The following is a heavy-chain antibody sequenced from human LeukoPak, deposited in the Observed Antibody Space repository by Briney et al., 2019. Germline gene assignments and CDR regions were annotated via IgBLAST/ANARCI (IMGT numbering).Heavy chain of an antibody. CDR2: ISSSGSKT. V-gene: IGHV3-48*03. D-gene: IGHD3-22*01. Sequence: GGSLSLSCTASGFVFSSYEMHWVRQAPGKGLDWVSYISSSGSKTLYADAVRGRFTVSRDSAKNSLYLQMNSLRAEDTAVYYCAREGSVDYDSSGFYAFYIWGQGTKVTVSS. J-gene: IGHJ3*02. CDR3: AREGSVDYDSSGFYAFYI. CDR1: GFVFSSYE.